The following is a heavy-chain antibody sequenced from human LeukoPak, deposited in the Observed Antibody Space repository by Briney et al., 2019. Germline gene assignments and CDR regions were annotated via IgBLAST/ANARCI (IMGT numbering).Heavy chain of an antibody. D-gene: IGHD3-22*01. Sequence: GASVKVSCKASGYSFTDKYMHWVRQAPGQGLEWMGWINTNTGNPTYAQGFKGRFVFSLDTSVSTAYLQISSLKAEDTAVYYCARVQYYYDSSGYFLQSVDAFDIWGQGTMVTVSS. CDR2: INTNTGNP. J-gene: IGHJ3*02. CDR3: ARVQYYYDSSGYFLQSVDAFDI. V-gene: IGHV7-4-1*02. CDR1: GYSFTDKY.